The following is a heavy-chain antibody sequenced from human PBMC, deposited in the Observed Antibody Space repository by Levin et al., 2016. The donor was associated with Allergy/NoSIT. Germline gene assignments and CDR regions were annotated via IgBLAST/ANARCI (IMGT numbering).Heavy chain of an antibody. Sequence: GKGLEWIGRIYTSGSTNYNPSLKSRVTISIDTSKNQFSLRLSSVTAADTAVYYCARDRGIQSFHYFDYWGQGTLVTVSS. V-gene: IGHV4-61*02. J-gene: IGHJ4*02. CDR3: ARDRGIQSFHYFDY. CDR2: IYTSGST. D-gene: IGHD3-16*01.